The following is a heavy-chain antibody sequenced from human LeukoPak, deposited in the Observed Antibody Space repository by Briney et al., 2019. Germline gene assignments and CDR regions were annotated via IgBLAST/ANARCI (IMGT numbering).Heavy chain of an antibody. J-gene: IGHJ5*02. CDR1: GGSFSGYY. Sequence: SETLSLTCAVYGGSFSGYYWSWIRQPPGKGLEWIGEINHSGSTNYNPSLKSRVTISVDTSKNQFSLKLSSVTAADTAVYYCARFFLLPYNWFDPWGQGTLVTVSS. V-gene: IGHV4-34*01. CDR3: ARFFLLPYNWFDP. D-gene: IGHD3-10*01. CDR2: INHSGST.